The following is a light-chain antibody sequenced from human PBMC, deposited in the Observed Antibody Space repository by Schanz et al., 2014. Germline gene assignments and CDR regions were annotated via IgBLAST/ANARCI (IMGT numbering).Light chain of an antibody. CDR1: SSDVGGYNY. J-gene: IGLJ1*01. CDR3: SSYTSSISYV. Sequence: QSALTQPASVSGSPGQSITISCTGTSSDVGGYNYVSWYQQHPGKAPKLMIYDVSYRPSGVSNRFSGSKSGITASLTISGLQAEDEADYYCSSYTSSISYVFGTGTKLTVL. V-gene: IGLV2-14*01. CDR2: DVS.